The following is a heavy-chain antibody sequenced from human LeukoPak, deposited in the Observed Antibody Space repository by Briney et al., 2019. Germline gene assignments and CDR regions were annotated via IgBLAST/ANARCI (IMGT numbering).Heavy chain of an antibody. Sequence: SETLSLTCAVYGGSFSGYYWSWIRQHPGKGLEWIGYIYYSGSTYYNPSLKSRVTISVDTSKNQFSLKLSSVTAADTAVYYCARAYSGYDHDYGMDVWGQGTTVTVSS. V-gene: IGHV4-31*11. CDR1: GGSFSGYY. CDR2: IYYSGST. D-gene: IGHD5-12*01. CDR3: ARAYSGYDHDYGMDV. J-gene: IGHJ6*02.